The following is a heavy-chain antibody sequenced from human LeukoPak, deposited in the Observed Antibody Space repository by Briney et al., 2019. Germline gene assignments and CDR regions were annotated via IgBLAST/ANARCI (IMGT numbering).Heavy chain of an antibody. CDR1: GYNFNSNW. D-gene: IGHD3-3*01. Sequence: GESLKISCKGSGYNFNSNWIGWVRQMPGKGLEWMGIIYPGDADTRYSPSFEGQVTFPVDTSTSTAYLHLSSLGASDSAIYYCARQHGYTTSWSYFGSWGQGTLVIVSS. V-gene: IGHV5-51*01. J-gene: IGHJ4*02. CDR2: IYPGDADT. CDR3: ARQHGYTTSWSYFGS.